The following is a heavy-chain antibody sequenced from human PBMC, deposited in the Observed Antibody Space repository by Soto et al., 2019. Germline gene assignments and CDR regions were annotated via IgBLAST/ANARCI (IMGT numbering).Heavy chain of an antibody. J-gene: IGHJ6*03. CDR2: ISSSGSIM. Sequence: QVQLVESGGGLVKPGGSLRLSCAASGFTFSDYHMSWIRQAPGKGLEWVSDISSSGSIMYYADSVKGRFTISRDNAKNSLSLQMNSLRAEDTAVYYCARTPDGGYFYYYYTDVWGKGTTVTVSS. CDR3: ARTPDGGYFYYYYTDV. D-gene: IGHD4-17*01. CDR1: GFTFSDYH. V-gene: IGHV3-11*01.